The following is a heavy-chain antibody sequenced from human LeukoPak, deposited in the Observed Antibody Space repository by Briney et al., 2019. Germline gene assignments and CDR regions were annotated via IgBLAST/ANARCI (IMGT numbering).Heavy chain of an antibody. Sequence: GESLRISCQGFGYTFTTSWIGWVRQLPGKGLEWMAIIYAGNSDAKYSPSFQGQVSISTDRSISTAYLQWSSLKASDTAKYYCTRFRAYSTSSGYFDLWGRGTPVTVSS. V-gene: IGHV5-51*01. D-gene: IGHD6-6*01. CDR1: GYTFTTSW. CDR3: TRFRAYSTSSGYFDL. J-gene: IGHJ2*01. CDR2: IYAGNSDA.